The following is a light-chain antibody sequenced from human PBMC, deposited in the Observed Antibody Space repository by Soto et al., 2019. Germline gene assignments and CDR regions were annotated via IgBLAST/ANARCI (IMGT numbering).Light chain of an antibody. J-gene: IGKJ1*01. CDR3: QQYNNWWT. CDR2: GAS. CDR1: QSVNST. Sequence: EIVMTQSPATLSVSPGERATLSCRASQSVNSTFAWYQQKPGQAPRLLISGASTRATGIPARFSGSGSETEFTLTISSLQSEDFAVYYWQQYNNWWTFGQGTKVEMK. V-gene: IGKV3-15*01.